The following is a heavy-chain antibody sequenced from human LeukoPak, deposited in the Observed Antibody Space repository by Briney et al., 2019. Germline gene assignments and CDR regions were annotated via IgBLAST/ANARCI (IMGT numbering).Heavy chain of an antibody. CDR1: GDSVSSNSVA. CDR2: TYYRSKWYS. V-gene: IGHV6-1*01. D-gene: IGHD6-19*01. CDR3: ARYSSSGWYFDF. J-gene: IGHJ4*02. Sequence: SQTLSLTCDISGDSVSSNSVAWSWIRQSPSRGLEWLERTYYRSKWYSDYGVSVRGRITVSPDTSKNQFSLKLDSVNPEDTAVYYCARYSSSGWYFDFWGQGSLVTVSS.